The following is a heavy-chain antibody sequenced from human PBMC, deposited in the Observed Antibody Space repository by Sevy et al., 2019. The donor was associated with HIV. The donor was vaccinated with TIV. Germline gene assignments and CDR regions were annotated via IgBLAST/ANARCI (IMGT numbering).Heavy chain of an antibody. J-gene: IGHJ6*02. V-gene: IGHV4-59*01. D-gene: IGHD6-19*01. Sequence: SETLSLTCTVSGASITSYYWSWIRQPPGKGLDWIGNIYYSGSTNYNPSLKSRVTISLATSKNQFSLNLNSVTAADTAVYYCARDVGSIAVGGDFGMDVWGQGTTVTVSS. CDR3: ARDVGSIAVGGDFGMDV. CDR2: IYYSGST. CDR1: GASITSYY.